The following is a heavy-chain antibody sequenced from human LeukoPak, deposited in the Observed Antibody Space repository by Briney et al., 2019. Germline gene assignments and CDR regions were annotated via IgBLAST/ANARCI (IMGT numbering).Heavy chain of an antibody. V-gene: IGHV4-4*08. Sequence: SETLSLTCTVSGGSISNHYWSWIRQPPGKGLEWIGFIYATGRTDYNPSFTSRATVSVDMSNNQFSLELTSVTAAGTAMYYCARYFEVAGRWYLDYWGQGTLVTVSS. CDR3: ARYFEVAGRWYLDY. J-gene: IGHJ4*02. CDR2: IYATGRT. D-gene: IGHD2-15*01. CDR1: GGSISNHY.